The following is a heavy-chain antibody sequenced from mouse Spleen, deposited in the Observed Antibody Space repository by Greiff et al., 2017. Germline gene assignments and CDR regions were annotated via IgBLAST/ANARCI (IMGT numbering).Heavy chain of an antibody. Sequence: VQLQQPGAELVKPGASVKISCKASGYAFSSYWMNWVKQRPGKGLEWIGQIYPGDGDTNYNGKFKGKATLTADKSSSTAYMQLSSLTSEDSAVYFCARFDYYGSSPYYFDYWGQGTTLTVSS. J-gene: IGHJ2*01. D-gene: IGHD1-1*01. CDR1: GYAFSSYW. CDR3: ARFDYYGSSPYYFDY. V-gene: IGHV1-80*01. CDR2: IYPGDGDT.